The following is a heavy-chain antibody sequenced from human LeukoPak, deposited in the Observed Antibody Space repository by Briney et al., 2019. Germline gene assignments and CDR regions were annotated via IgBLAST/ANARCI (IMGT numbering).Heavy chain of an antibody. J-gene: IGHJ4*02. D-gene: IGHD3-22*01. CDR2: IRSKTYGETT. Sequence: GGSLRLSCTASGFTFGDYAMGWVRQAPGKGLEWIGFIRSKTYGETTEYAASVKGRFTFSRDGSKSIAYLQMNSLNIEDTAVYYCTRGDGSGICWGQGTLVTVSS. CDR1: GFTFGDYA. CDR3: TRGDGSGIC. V-gene: IGHV3-49*04.